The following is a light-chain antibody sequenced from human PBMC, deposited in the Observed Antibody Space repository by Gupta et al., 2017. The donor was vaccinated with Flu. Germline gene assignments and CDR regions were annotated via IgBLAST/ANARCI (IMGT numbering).Light chain of an antibody. CDR1: SLRTSY. CDR3: NSPDNTDNHQAV. Sequence: SSELTQDPAVSVALGQTVRITCQGNSLRTSYASRYQKKPAPAPVLVIFANNIRPSGIPARCSCSTSGNTASLTITGAQAEDEADYYCNSPDNTDNHQAVFGGGTKLTVL. V-gene: IGLV3-19*01. J-gene: IGLJ2*01. CDR2: ANN.